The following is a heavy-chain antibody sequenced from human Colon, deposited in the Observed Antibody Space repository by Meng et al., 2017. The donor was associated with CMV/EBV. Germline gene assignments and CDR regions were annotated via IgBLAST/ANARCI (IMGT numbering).Heavy chain of an antibody. D-gene: IGHD2-2*01. Sequence: AYVGSFSGSYWSWIRQPPGKGLEWIGALNHSGSTNYNPSLKSRVTISVDTSKNQFSLKLSSVTAADTAVYYCARVRPGSTSRTTDYWGQGTLVTVSS. CDR1: VGSFSGSY. CDR2: LNHSGST. V-gene: IGHV4-34*01. J-gene: IGHJ4*02. CDR3: ARVRPGSTSRTTDY.